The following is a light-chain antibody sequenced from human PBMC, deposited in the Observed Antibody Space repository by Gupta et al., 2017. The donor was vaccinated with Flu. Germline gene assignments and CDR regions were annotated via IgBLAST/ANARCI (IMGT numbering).Light chain of an antibody. V-gene: IGKV3D-15*01. J-gene: IGKJ4*01. CDR1: HSVSSN. CDR3: QQYNNWLT. Sequence: EIVMTQSPATLSVSPGERATLSCRASHSVSSNLAWYQQRPGQAPRLLIYGASTRATGIPARFSGGGSGTEFTLTISSLQSEDFAVYYCQQYNNWLTFGGGTKVEIK. CDR2: GAS.